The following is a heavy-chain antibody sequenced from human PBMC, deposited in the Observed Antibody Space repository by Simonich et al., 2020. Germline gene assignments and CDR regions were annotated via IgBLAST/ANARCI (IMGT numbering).Heavy chain of an antibody. Sequence: QVQLQESGLGLVKHSETLSLTCTVSGGSISSYYWSWIRQPPGKGLEWIGYIYYSRSTNYNPSLKSRGTISVDTSKNQVSLKLSSVTAADTAVYYCARARTGDYYYYMDVWGKGTTVTVSS. V-gene: IGHV4-59*12. D-gene: IGHD2-8*02. J-gene: IGHJ6*03. CDR2: IYYSRST. CDR3: ARARTGDYYYYMDV. CDR1: GGSISSYY.